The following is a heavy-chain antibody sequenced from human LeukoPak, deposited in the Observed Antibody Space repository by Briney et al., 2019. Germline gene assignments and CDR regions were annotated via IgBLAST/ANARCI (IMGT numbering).Heavy chain of an antibody. Sequence: GGSLRLSCAASGFTFSSYWMSWVRQAPGKGLEWVANIKQDGSEKYYVDSEKGRFTISRDNAKNSLYLQMNSLRAEDTAVYYCARDFSVVVPAAIPFDYWGQGTLVTVSS. CDR3: ARDFSVVVPAAIPFDY. V-gene: IGHV3-7*01. J-gene: IGHJ4*02. CDR1: GFTFSSYW. CDR2: IKQDGSEK. D-gene: IGHD2-2*01.